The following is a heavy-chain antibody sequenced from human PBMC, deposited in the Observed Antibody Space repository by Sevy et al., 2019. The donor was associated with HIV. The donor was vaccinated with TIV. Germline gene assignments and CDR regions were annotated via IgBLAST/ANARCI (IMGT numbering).Heavy chain of an antibody. CDR3: ARGDDDYYYYYYMDV. V-gene: IGHV3-7*01. Sequence: GGSLRLSCAASGFTFSSYWMSWVRQAPGKGLEWVANIKQDGSEKYYVDSVKGRFTISRDNAKNSLYLQMNGLRAEDTAVYYCARGDDDYYYYYYMDVWGKGTTVTVSS. CDR2: IKQDGSEK. J-gene: IGHJ6*03. CDR1: GFTFSSYW. D-gene: IGHD3-3*01.